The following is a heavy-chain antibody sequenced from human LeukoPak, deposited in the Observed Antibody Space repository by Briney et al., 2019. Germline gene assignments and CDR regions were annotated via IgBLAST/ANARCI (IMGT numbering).Heavy chain of an antibody. CDR1: GGSISSYH. CDR2: IYYSGST. D-gene: IGHD3-10*01. Sequence: PSETLSLTCTVSGGSISSYHWSWIRQPPGKGLEWIGYIYYSGSTNYNPSLKSRVTISVDTSKNQFSLKLSSVAAADTAVYYCARVTGSYYYYYYMDVWGKGTTVTVSS. V-gene: IGHV4-59*12. J-gene: IGHJ6*03. CDR3: ARVTGSYYYYYYMDV.